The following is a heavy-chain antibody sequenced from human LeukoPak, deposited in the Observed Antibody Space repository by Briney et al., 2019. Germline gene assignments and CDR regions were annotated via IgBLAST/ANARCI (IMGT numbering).Heavy chain of an antibody. CDR1: GFTFSSYA. J-gene: IGHJ4*02. D-gene: IGHD4-17*01. CDR2: ISYDGSNK. Sequence: PGRSLRLSCAASGFTFSSYAMHRVRQAPGKGLEWVAVISYDGSNKYYADSVKGRFTISRDNSKNTLYLQMNSLRAEDTAVYYCARDRGGDYLVYYFDYWGQGTLVTVSS. CDR3: ARDRGGDYLVYYFDY. V-gene: IGHV3-30-3*01.